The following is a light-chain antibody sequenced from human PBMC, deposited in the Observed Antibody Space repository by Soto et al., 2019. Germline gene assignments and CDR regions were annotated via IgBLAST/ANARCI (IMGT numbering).Light chain of an antibody. Sequence: QSVLTQPASVSGSPGQSITISCTGTSSDVGGYNYVSWYQQHPGKAPKLMIYDVSNRPSGVSNRFSGSKSGNTASLTISGLQAEDESDYYCSSYTSSSTFYVFVAVSNVT. CDR2: DVS. J-gene: IGLJ1*01. CDR1: SSDVGGYNY. CDR3: SSYTSSSTFYV. V-gene: IGLV2-14*01.